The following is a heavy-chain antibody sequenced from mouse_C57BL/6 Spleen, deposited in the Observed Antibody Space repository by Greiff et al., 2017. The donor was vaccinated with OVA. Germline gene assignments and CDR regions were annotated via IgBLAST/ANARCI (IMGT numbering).Heavy chain of an antibody. CDR1: GYTFTSYW. CDR2: IDPSDSYP. V-gene: IGHV1-50*01. D-gene: IGHD2-4*01. CDR3: ARESKDDYPWFAY. J-gene: IGHJ3*01. Sequence: QVQLQQPGAELVKPGASVKLSCKASGYTFTSYWMQWVKQRPGQGLEWIGEIDPSDSYPNSNQKFKGKATWTVDTSSSTAYMQLSSLTSEDSAVYYCARESKDDYPWFAYWGQGTLVTVSA.